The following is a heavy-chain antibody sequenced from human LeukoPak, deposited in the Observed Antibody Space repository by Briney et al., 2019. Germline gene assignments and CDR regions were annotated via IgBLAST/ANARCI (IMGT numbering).Heavy chain of an antibody. CDR2: IFYEEGKR. CDR3: AKDSATWGFDS. D-gene: IGHD3-16*01. J-gene: IGHJ4*02. V-gene: IGHV3-30*02. Sequence: GGSLRLSCAASGFVFSHFNMHWVRQAPGKGLEWVAFIFYEEGKRSYSDSVKGRFTTSRDISKRTLYLQMNGLRVEDTAVYYCAKDSATWGFDSWGQGTLVTVSS. CDR1: GFVFSHFN.